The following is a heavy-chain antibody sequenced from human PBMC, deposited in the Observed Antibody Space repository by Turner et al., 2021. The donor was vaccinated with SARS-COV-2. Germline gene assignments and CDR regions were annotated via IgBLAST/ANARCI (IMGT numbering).Heavy chain of an antibody. V-gene: IGHV4-61*05. CDR2: IHYSGST. CDR1: GGSISSSSYY. J-gene: IGHJ6*02. D-gene: IGHD6-19*01. Sequence: QLQLQESGPGLVKPSEPLSLTCTVSGGSISSSSYYWSWIRQPPGKGLEWIGYIHYSGSTNYNPSLKSRVTISVDTSKNQFSLKLSSVTAADTAVYYCARHGFSGWYGGGMDVWGQGTTVTVSS. CDR3: ARHGFSGWYGGGMDV.